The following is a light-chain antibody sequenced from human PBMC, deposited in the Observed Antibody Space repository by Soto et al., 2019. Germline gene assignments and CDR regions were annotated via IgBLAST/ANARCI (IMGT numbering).Light chain of an antibody. V-gene: IGLV2-11*01. CDR2: DVS. Sequence: QSALTQPRSVSGSPGQSVTISCTGTSSDVGGYNYVSWYQHHPGEAPKLMIYDVSTRPSGVPDRFSGSKSGSTASLTISGIQAEDEAEYFCCSYAGTYTLYVFGTGTKLTVL. J-gene: IGLJ1*01. CDR3: CSYAGTYTLYV. CDR1: SSDVGGYNY.